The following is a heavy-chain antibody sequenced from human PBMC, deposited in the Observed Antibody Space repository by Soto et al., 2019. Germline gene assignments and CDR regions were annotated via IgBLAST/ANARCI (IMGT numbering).Heavy chain of an antibody. Sequence: ASVRVSCKASAYTFTSDGISWVRQAPGQGLEWMGWISAYNGNTNYAQKLQGRVTMTTDTSTSTAYMELRSLRSDDTAVYYCARYTVTTTALAYWGQGTLVTVSS. V-gene: IGHV1-18*01. CDR3: ARYTVTTTALAY. CDR1: AYTFTSDG. CDR2: ISAYNGNT. J-gene: IGHJ4*02. D-gene: IGHD4-17*01.